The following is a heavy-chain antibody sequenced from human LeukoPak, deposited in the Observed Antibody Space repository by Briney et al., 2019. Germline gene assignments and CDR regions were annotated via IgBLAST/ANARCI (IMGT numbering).Heavy chain of an antibody. Sequence: GASVKVSCKASGYTFTGYYMHWVRQAPGQGLEWMGWINPNSGGTNYAQKFQGRVTMTRDTSISTAYMELSSLRSDDTAMFYCARDRGLFDYWGQGTLVTVSS. V-gene: IGHV1-2*02. J-gene: IGHJ4*02. CDR2: INPNSGGT. CDR1: GYTFTGYY. CDR3: ARDRGLFDY.